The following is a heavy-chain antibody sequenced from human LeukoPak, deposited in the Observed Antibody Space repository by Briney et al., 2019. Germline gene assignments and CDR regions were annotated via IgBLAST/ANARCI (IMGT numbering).Heavy chain of an antibody. Sequence: VASVKVSCKASGYTFTNYGISWVRQAPGQGIQWMGWISAKDGNTKYAEKFQGRGTMTTDTSTNTAYVELRSLRSDDTAVYYCARDRQDYYDSSGYFDNWGQGTLVTVSS. D-gene: IGHD3-22*01. CDR1: GYTFTNYG. CDR2: ISAKDGNT. V-gene: IGHV1-18*01. J-gene: IGHJ4*02. CDR3: ARDRQDYYDSSGYFDN.